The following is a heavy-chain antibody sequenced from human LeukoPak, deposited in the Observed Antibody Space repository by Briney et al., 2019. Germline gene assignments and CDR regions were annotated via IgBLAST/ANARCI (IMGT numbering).Heavy chain of an antibody. CDR3: ARGASTIPFDY. V-gene: IGHV3-74*01. CDR2: INGDGSST. CDR1: GFTFSTYW. J-gene: IGHJ4*02. D-gene: IGHD5-24*01. Sequence: GGSLRLSCAASGFTFSTYWMHWVRQAPGKGLVWVSRINGDGSSTSYADSVEGRFTISRDNAKNTLYMQMNSLRAEDTAVYHCARGASTIPFDYWGQGTLVTVSS.